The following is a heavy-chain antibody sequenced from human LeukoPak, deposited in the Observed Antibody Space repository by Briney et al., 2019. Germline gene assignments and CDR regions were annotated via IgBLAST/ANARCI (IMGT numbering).Heavy chain of an antibody. CDR1: GFTFSSHW. D-gene: IGHD5-18*01. J-gene: IGHJ4*02. CDR2: INTDGSST. CDR3: AREEEYSYGVFDY. Sequence: PGGSLRLSCAASGFTFSSHWMHWVRQAPGKGLVWVSRINTDGSSTSYADSVKGRFTISRDNAKNTLYLQMNSLGAEDTAVYYCAREEEYSYGVFDYWGQGTLVTVSS. V-gene: IGHV3-74*01.